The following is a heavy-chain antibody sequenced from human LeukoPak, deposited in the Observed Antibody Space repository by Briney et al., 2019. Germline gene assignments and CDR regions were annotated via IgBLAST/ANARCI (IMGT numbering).Heavy chain of an antibody. CDR1: GFTFSNAW. J-gene: IGHJ4*02. CDR3: TTSKLYCTNGVCYTDY. D-gene: IGHD2-8*01. CDR2: IKGKTDGGTT. V-gene: IGHV3-15*01. Sequence: PGGSLRLSCAASGFTFSNAWMSWVRQAPGKGLEWVGRIKGKTDGGTTDYAAPVKGRFTISRDDSKNTLYLQMNSLKTEDTAVYYCTTSKLYCTNGVCYTDYWGQGTLVTVSS.